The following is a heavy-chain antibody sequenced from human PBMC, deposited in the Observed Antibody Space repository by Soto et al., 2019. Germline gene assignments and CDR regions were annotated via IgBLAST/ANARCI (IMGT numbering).Heavy chain of an antibody. CDR1: GGTFSSYT. D-gene: IGHD3-9*01. Sequence: QVQLVQSGAEVKKPGSSVKVSCKASGGTFSSYTISWVRQAPGQGLEWMGRIIPILGIANYAHKFQGRVTITADKSTSTADMELSSLRSEDTAVYYCATYYDILTGYYKVDYWGQGTLVTVSS. CDR2: IIPILGIA. J-gene: IGHJ4*02. CDR3: ATYYDILTGYYKVDY. V-gene: IGHV1-69*02.